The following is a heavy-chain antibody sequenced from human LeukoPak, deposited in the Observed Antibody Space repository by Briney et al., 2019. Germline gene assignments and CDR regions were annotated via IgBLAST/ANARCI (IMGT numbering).Heavy chain of an antibody. J-gene: IGHJ3*02. D-gene: IGHD5-12*01. Sequence: GGSLRLSCAASGFTFSSYSMKWVRQAPGKGLEWVSSISSTSGYIYYADSVEGRFTISRDNAKNSLYLQMSSLRAEDTAVYHCARSYDWAFDIWGQGTMVTVSS. V-gene: IGHV3-21*01. CDR2: ISSTSGYI. CDR3: ARSYDWAFDI. CDR1: GFTFSSYS.